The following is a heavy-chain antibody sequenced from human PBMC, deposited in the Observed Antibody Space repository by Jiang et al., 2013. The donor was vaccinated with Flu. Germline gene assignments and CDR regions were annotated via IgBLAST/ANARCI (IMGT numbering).Heavy chain of an antibody. D-gene: IGHD2-21*02. Sequence: SGAEVKKPGSSVKVSCKASGGTFSSYAISWVRQAPGQGLEWMGGIIPIFGTANYAQKFQGRVTITADESTSTAYMELSSLRSEDTAVYYCARESGPLAYCGGDCYPGPYFDYWGQGTLVTVSS. CDR3: ARESGPLAYCGGDCYPGPYFDY. V-gene: IGHV1-69*01. CDR1: GGTFSSYA. CDR2: IIPIFGTA. J-gene: IGHJ4*02.